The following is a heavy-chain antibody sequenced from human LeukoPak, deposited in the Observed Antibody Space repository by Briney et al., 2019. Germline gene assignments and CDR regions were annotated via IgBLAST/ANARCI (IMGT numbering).Heavy chain of an antibody. V-gene: IGHV3-15*01. D-gene: IGHD3-9*01. J-gene: IGHJ6*02. CDR2: IKSKTDGGTT. CDR1: GFTFSNAW. CDR3: ITDQPLRHFDWLLPQQEGYYYGMDV. Sequence: GGSLRLSCAASGFTFSNAWMSWVRQAPGEGLEWVGRIKSKTDGGTTDYAAPVKGRFTISRDDSKNTLYLQMNSLKTEDTAVYYCITDQPLRHFDWLLPQQEGYYYGMDVWGQGTTVTVSS.